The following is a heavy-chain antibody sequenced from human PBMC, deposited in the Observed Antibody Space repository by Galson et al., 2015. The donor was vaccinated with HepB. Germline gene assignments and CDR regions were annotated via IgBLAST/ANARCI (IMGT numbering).Heavy chain of an antibody. CDR2: TYYRSKWYN. D-gene: IGHD2-2*01. CDR1: GDSVSSNSAA. J-gene: IGHJ6*03. CDR3: ARDRSPPRYCSSTSCRYYYYYYMDV. Sequence: CAISGDSVSSNSAAWNWIRQSPSRGLEWLGRTYYRSKWYNDYAVSVKSRITINPDTSKNQFSLQLNSVTPEDTAVYYSARDRSPPRYCSSTSCRYYYYYYMDVWGKGTTVTVSS. V-gene: IGHV6-1*01.